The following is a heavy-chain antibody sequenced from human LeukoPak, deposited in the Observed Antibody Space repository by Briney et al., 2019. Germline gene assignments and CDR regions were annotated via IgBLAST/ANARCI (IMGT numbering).Heavy chain of an antibody. Sequence: GASVKVSCKASGYTFTSYGISWVRQAPGQGLEWMGWISAYNGNTNYAQKLQGRVTMTTDTSTSTAYMELRSLRSDDTAVYYCARVQLDSSSWYGDPSGNWFDPWGQGTLVTVSS. CDR1: GYTFTSYG. V-gene: IGHV1-18*01. CDR3: ARVQLDSSSWYGDPSGNWFDP. J-gene: IGHJ5*02. D-gene: IGHD6-13*01. CDR2: ISAYNGNT.